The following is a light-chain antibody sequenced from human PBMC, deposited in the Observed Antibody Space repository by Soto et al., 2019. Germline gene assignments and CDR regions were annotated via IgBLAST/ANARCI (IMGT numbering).Light chain of an antibody. CDR3: SSYAGISYV. J-gene: IGLJ1*01. CDR2: EVT. Sequence: QSVLTQPPSASGSPGQSVTISCTGTSSDVDGYNYVSWYQQHPGKAPKLIIYEVTKRPSGVPDRFSGSKSGSTASLTVSGLQADDEADYYCSSYAGISYVFGTGTKVIVL. CDR1: SSDVDGYNY. V-gene: IGLV2-8*01.